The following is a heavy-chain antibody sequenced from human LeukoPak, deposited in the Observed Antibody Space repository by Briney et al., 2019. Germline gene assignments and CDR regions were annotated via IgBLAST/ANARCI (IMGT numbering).Heavy chain of an antibody. CDR2: IYYSGST. Sequence: SEALSLTCTVSGGSISSYYWSWIRQPPGKGLEWIGYIYYSGSTNYNPSLKSRVTISVDTSKNQFSLKLSSVTAADTAVYYCARGSGIKLDYWGQGTLVTVSS. D-gene: IGHD3-10*01. CDR1: GGSISSYY. V-gene: IGHV4-59*01. J-gene: IGHJ4*02. CDR3: ARGSGIKLDY.